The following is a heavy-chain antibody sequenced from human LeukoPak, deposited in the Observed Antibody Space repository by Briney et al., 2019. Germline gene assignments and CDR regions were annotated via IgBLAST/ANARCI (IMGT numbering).Heavy chain of an antibody. Sequence: GGSLRLSCAASGFTFNNFAMSWVRQAPGKGLEWVAAISDSGGSSYYADSVKGRFTISRDSSKNTLYLQMNRLRAEDTAVYYCAKAPVTTCSGAYCYPFDYWGQGTLVTVSS. J-gene: IGHJ4*02. CDR1: GFTFNNFA. V-gene: IGHV3-23*01. CDR2: ISDSGGSS. CDR3: AKAPVTTCSGAYCYPFDY. D-gene: IGHD2-21*01.